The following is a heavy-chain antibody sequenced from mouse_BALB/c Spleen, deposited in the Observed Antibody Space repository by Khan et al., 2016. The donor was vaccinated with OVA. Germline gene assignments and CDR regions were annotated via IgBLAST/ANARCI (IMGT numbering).Heavy chain of an antibody. CDR2: IWSDGST. J-gene: IGHJ4*01. Sequence: VQLQESGPGLVAPSQSLSITCTISGFSLTSYGIHWVRQPPGKGLEWLVVIWSDGSTTYNSTLKSRLSITKDNSKSQVFLKMNSLQTDDTAMYCCARQPYYHYYVIDYWGQGTSVTVSS. CDR3: ARQPYYHYYVIDY. CDR1: GFSLTSYG. V-gene: IGHV2-6-1*01. D-gene: IGHD2-10*01.